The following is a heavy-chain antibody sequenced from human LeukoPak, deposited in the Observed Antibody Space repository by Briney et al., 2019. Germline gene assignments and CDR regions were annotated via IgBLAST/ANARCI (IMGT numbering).Heavy chain of an antibody. J-gene: IGHJ5*02. CDR2: IETSGST. Sequence: SETLSLTCSVSGGSITSGSYYWSWIRQPAGKGLEWIGRIETSGSTNCNPSLKSRVSISVDTSKNQISLKLSSVTAADTAVYYCARDRGNWFDPWGQGTLVTVSS. V-gene: IGHV4-61*02. CDR3: ARDRGNWFDP. D-gene: IGHD3-16*01. CDR1: GGSITSGSYY.